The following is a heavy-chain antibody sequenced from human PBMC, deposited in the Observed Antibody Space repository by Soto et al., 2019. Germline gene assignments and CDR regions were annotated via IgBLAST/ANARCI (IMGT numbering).Heavy chain of an antibody. J-gene: IGHJ3*02. Sequence: QVQLVQSGAEVQKPGASVKVSCKASGYTFTSYGISWVRQAPGQGLEWMGWISAYNGNTNYAQKLQGRVTMTTDTSTSTAYMELRSLRSDDTAVYYCARGPMITFGGVIDTDAFDICCQGTMVTVSS. CDR1: GYTFTSYG. D-gene: IGHD3-16*02. CDR2: ISAYNGNT. CDR3: ARGPMITFGGVIDTDAFDI. V-gene: IGHV1-18*01.